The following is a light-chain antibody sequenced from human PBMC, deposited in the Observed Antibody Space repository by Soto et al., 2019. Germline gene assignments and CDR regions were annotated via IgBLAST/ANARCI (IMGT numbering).Light chain of an antibody. CDR3: QQYGSSPTYT. Sequence: EIVLTQSPGTLSLSPGERATLSCRASQSVSSSYLAWYQQKPGQAPRLLTYGASSRATGIPDRFSGSGSGTDFTLTISRLEPEDFAVYYCQQYGSSPTYTFDQGTKLEIK. CDR1: QSVSSSY. CDR2: GAS. J-gene: IGKJ2*01. V-gene: IGKV3-20*01.